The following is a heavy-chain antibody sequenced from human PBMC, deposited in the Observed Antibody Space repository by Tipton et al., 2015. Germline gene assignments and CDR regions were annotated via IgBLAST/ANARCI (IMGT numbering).Heavy chain of an antibody. D-gene: IGHD3-9*01. CDR3: ACQDYDSLTRDYQTVDY. V-gene: IGHV4-39*07. Sequence: TLSLTCTVSGGSVSSSSYYWGWIRQSPGKGLEWIGSIYYSGSTYHNPSLKSRVTMSRDTSKNQFSLKLTSVTAADTAVYYCACQDYDSLTRDYQTVDYWGQGTLVTVSS. CDR1: GGSVSSSSYY. CDR2: IYYSGST. J-gene: IGHJ4*02.